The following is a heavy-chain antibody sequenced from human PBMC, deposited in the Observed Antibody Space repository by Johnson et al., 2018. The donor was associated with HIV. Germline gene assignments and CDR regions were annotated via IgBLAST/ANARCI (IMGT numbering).Heavy chain of an antibody. V-gene: IGHV3-7*01. Sequence: VLLVESGGGLVQPGESLRLSCVASGFIFSTYWMSWVRQAPGKGLEWVANITEDGSEKYYVDSLKGRFTISRDNAKNSLYLQMNSLRGEDTAVYYCARDSSTTDVAFDIWGQGTMVTVSS. CDR3: ARDSSTTDVAFDI. J-gene: IGHJ3*02. D-gene: IGHD1-14*01. CDR2: ITEDGSEK. CDR1: GFIFSTYW.